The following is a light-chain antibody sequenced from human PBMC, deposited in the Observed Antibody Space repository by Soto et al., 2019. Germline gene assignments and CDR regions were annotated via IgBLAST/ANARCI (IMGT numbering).Light chain of an antibody. CDR2: DVS. CDR1: SSDVGGYNS. J-gene: IGLJ1*01. CDR3: SSYTTDGSYV. Sequence: QSVLNQPASVSGSPRLSIAISCTGTSSDVGGYNSVSWYQQHPGKAPKLMIYDVSNRPSGVSNRFSGSKSGNTASLTISGLQAEDEGDYYCSSYTTDGSYVFGTGTKVTV. V-gene: IGLV2-14*01.